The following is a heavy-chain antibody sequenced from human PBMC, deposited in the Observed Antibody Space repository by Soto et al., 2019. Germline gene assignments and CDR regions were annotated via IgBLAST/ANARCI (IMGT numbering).Heavy chain of an antibody. Sequence: PSETLSRTCIVSGGSISGSYWIWIRQSPGKGLEWLGYVYYTGSTNYSPSLRSRVSISVDTSKNEFSLRLSSVTAADTAVYFCARSVAVPGAHIDYWGQGTQVTVSS. V-gene: IGHV4-59*01. CDR1: GGSISGSY. CDR3: ARSVAVPGAHIDY. D-gene: IGHD6-19*01. CDR2: VYYTGST. J-gene: IGHJ4*02.